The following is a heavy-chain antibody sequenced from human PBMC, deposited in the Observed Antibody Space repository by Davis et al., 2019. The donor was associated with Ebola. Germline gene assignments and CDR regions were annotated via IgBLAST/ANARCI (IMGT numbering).Heavy chain of an antibody. V-gene: IGHV4-30-2*03. D-gene: IGHD5-18*01. Sequence: MPSETLSLTCAVPGGFVSSGGYSWSWIRQPPGKGLEWIGYYYYTGSTYYNPSLKSRVTISVDTSKNQFSLKLSSVTAADTAVYYCAREQLWLRYFDYWGQGTLVTVSS. CDR2: YYYTGST. CDR1: GGFVSSGGYS. CDR3: AREQLWLRYFDY. J-gene: IGHJ4*02.